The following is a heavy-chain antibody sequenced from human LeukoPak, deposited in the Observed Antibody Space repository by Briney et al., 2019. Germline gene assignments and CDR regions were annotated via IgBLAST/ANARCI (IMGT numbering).Heavy chain of an antibody. V-gene: IGHV4-39*01. J-gene: IGHJ1*01. Sequence: PSETLSLTCTVSGGSISSSSYYWGWIRQPPGKGLEWIGSIYYSGSTYYNPSLKSRVTISVDTSKNQFSLKLSSVTAADTAVYYCARHLQEETAAGRAEYFQHWGQGTLVTVSS. CDR2: IYYSGST. CDR1: GGSISSSSYY. CDR3: ARHLQEETAAGRAEYFQH. D-gene: IGHD6-13*01.